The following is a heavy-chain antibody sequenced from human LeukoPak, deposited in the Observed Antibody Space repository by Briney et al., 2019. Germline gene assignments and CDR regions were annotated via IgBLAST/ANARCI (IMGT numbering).Heavy chain of an antibody. Sequence: GASVKVSCKASGYTFTSYGTSWVRQAPGQGLEWMGWISAYNGNTNYAQKLQGRVTMTTDTPTSTAYMELRSLRSDDTAVYYCARERLGYCSSTSCYLWGNYYYYGMDVWGQGTTVTVSS. CDR1: GYTFTSYG. J-gene: IGHJ6*02. D-gene: IGHD2-2*01. V-gene: IGHV1-18*01. CDR3: ARERLGYCSSTSCYLWGNYYYYGMDV. CDR2: ISAYNGNT.